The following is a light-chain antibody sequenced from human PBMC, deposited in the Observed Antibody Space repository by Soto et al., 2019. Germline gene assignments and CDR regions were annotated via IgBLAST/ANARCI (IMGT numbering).Light chain of an antibody. V-gene: IGKV1-5*01. CDR1: QSISNW. CDR2: DAS. Sequence: DIQMTQSPSTLSASVGDRVTITCRASQSISNWLAWYQQKPGKAPNLLIYDASTLEGGVPSRFSGSGTGTDLTLTISSLQPDDFATYYCQQYGFYSTFGQGTKVEIK. J-gene: IGKJ1*01. CDR3: QQYGFYST.